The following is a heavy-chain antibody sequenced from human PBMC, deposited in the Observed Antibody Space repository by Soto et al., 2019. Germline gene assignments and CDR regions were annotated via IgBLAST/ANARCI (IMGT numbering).Heavy chain of an antibody. CDR3: ARDDFWSGLDNYYGMDV. J-gene: IGHJ6*02. CDR1: GGTFSSYA. Sequence: SVKVSCQASGGTFSSYAISWVRQAPGQGLEWMGGIIPIFGTANYAQKFQGRVTITADESTSTAYMELSSLRSEDTAVYYCARDDFWSGLDNYYGMDVWGQGTTVTVSS. D-gene: IGHD3-3*01. V-gene: IGHV1-69*13. CDR2: IIPIFGTA.